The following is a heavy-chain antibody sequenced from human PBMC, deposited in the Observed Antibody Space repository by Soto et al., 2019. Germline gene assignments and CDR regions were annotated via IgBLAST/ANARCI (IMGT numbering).Heavy chain of an antibody. Sequence: PSQTLSLTCAISGDSVASNSAAWNWIRQSPSRGLEWLGRTYYRSKWYTDYAESVKSRIAINPDTSKNQFSLQLNSVTPEDTAVYYCARDRGIAARPAYGDRFDYWGQGTLVTVSS. CDR3: ARDRGIAARPAYGDRFDY. D-gene: IGHD6-6*01. CDR1: GDSVASNSAA. V-gene: IGHV6-1*01. CDR2: TYYRSKWYT. J-gene: IGHJ4*02.